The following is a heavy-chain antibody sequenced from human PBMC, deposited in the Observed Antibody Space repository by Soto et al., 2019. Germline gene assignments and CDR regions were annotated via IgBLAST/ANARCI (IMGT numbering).Heavy chain of an antibody. V-gene: IGHV3-11*01. CDR2: ISDSGSPL. CDR3: ARDIRGYGMDV. CDR1: GFDFSDYY. Sequence: GGSLRLSCAASGFDFSDYYMSWSRLAPGKGLEWISYISDSGSPLYYADSVKGRFSISRDNARKSVYLQMNNLRADDTALYFCARDIRGYGMDVWDQGTTVTVSS. D-gene: IGHD3-10*01. J-gene: IGHJ6*02.